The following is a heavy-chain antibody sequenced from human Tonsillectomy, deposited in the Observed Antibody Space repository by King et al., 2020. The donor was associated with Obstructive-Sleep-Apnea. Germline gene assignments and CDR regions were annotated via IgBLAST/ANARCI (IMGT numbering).Heavy chain of an antibody. CDR2: INWNSGTI. CDR1: VFKFDDYA. CDR3: AKDFDSSGYYYGVFDL. Sequence: VQLVESGGGLVHPGRSLRLSCAASVFKFDDYAMHWVRQAPGKGLEWVSGINWNSGTIGYADSVKGRFTISRDNAKNSLSLQMNSLRAEDTALYYCAKDFDSSGYYYGVFDLWGQGTMVTVSS. J-gene: IGHJ3*01. V-gene: IGHV3-9*01. D-gene: IGHD3-22*01.